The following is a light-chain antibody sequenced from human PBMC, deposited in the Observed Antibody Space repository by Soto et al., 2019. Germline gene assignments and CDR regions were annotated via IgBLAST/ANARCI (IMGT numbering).Light chain of an antibody. J-gene: IGKJ5*01. V-gene: IGKV3-20*01. Sequence: EIVLTQSPGTLSESPGERATLSCRASQTVSSAYLGWYQQKPGQAPRLLIYGTSSRATGIPDRFSGSGSGTDFTLTISRLEPEDFAVYYCQQYDSFPLIAFGQGTRLEIK. CDR2: GTS. CDR1: QTVSSAY. CDR3: QQYDSFPLIA.